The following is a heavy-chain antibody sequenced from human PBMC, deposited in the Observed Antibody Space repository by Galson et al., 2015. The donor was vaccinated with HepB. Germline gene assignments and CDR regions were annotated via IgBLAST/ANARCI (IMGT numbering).Heavy chain of an antibody. CDR1: GYTFTSYD. Sequence: SVKVSCKASGYTFTSYDIDWVRQATGQGLEWMGWMNPNSGNTGYAQKFQGRVTMTRNTSISTAYMELSSLRSEDTAVYYCARSGYSSGWGDYWGQGTLVTVSS. J-gene: IGHJ4*02. V-gene: IGHV1-8*01. D-gene: IGHD6-19*01. CDR2: MNPNSGNT. CDR3: ARSGYSSGWGDY.